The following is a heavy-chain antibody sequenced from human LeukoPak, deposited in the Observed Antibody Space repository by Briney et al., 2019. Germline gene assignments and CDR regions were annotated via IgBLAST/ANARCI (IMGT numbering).Heavy chain of an antibody. CDR1: GFSLSTSGVG. D-gene: IGHD6-6*01. CDR2: IYWNDDK. V-gene: IGHV2-5*01. CDR3: AHSPVDSSSPATYYFDY. J-gene: IGHJ4*02. Sequence: SGPTLVNPTQTLTLTCTFSGFSLSTSGVGVGWIRQPPGKALEWLALIYWNDDKRYSPSLKSMLTITKDTSKNQVVLTMTNMDPVDTATYYCAHSPVDSSSPATYYFDYWGQGTLVTVSS.